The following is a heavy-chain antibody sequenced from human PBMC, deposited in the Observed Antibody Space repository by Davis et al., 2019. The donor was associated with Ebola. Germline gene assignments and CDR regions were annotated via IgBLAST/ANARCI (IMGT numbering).Heavy chain of an antibody. CDR2: IYYSGTT. Sequence: GSLRLSCTVSGGSINNYFWSWIRQSPGKGLEWVGYIYYSGTTHYNPSLRGRVTISVDTSKKHFSLQLSSVTAADTAVYYCARHRHYGMDVWGQGTTVTVSS. CDR1: GGSINNYF. V-gene: IGHV4-59*08. J-gene: IGHJ6*02. CDR3: ARHRHYGMDV.